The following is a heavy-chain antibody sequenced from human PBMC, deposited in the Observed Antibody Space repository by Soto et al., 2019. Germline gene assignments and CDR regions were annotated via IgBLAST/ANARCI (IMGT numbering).Heavy chain of an antibody. Sequence: EVQLFESGGGLVQPGGSLRLSCAASGCTVSRYAMSWVRQAPGKGLEWVSVISGSGSTYSADSVKGRFTISRDSSKNTVYLQMNSLRAEDTAVYYCAKSLRFTFTTGYYMDVWCRGTTVTVSS. V-gene: IGHV3-23*01. CDR2: ISGSGST. J-gene: IGHJ6*03. D-gene: IGHD3-16*01. CDR1: GCTVSRYA. CDR3: AKSLRFTFTTGYYMDV.